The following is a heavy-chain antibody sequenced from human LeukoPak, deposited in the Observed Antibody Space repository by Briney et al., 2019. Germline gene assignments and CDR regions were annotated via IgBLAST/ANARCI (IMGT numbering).Heavy chain of an antibody. CDR1: GFTFSSYS. CDR3: ARSSYYYDSSGYYPLFDY. V-gene: IGHV3-21*01. J-gene: IGHJ4*02. CDR2: ISSSSSYI. Sequence: GGSLRLSCAASGFTFSSYSMNWTRQAPGKGLEWVSSISSSSSYIYYADSVKGRFTISRDNAKNSLYLQMNSLRAEDTAVYYCARSSYYYDSSGYYPLFDYWGQGTLVTVTS. D-gene: IGHD3-22*01.